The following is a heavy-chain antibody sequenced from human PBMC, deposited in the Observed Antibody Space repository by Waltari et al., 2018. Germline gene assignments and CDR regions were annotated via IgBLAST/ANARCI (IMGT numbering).Heavy chain of an antibody. CDR3: AMSLAAAGTWD. D-gene: IGHD6-13*01. J-gene: IGHJ4*02. CDR2: IYYSGST. Sequence: QLQLQESGPGLVKPSETLSLTCTVSGGSISSSSYSWGWIRQPPGKGLEWIGSIYYSGSTYYNPSLKSRVTISVDTSKNQFSLKLSSVTAADTAVYYCAMSLAAAGTWDWGQGTLVTVSS. CDR1: GGSISSSSYS. V-gene: IGHV4-39*07.